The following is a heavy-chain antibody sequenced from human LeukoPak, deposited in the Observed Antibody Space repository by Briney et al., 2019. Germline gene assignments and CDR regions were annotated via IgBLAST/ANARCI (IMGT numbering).Heavy chain of an antibody. CDR1: GFIFSPYA. D-gene: IGHD6-13*01. CDR2: ISSEGKTT. Sequence: GGSLRLSCSASGFIFSPYAMHWVRQAPGKGLEYVSSISSEGKTTYYADSVKGRFTISRDNSKDTLYLQMSSLRPEDTAVYYCVKDRWVDHWGQGTLVTVSS. CDR3: VKDRWVDH. J-gene: IGHJ4*02. V-gene: IGHV3-64D*06.